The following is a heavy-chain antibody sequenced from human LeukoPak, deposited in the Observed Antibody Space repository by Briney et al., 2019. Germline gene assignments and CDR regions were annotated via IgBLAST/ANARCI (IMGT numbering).Heavy chain of an antibody. D-gene: IGHD2-15*01. CDR2: INHSGST. V-gene: IGHV4-34*01. CDR3: AREGYCSGGSCYEFYYYYMDV. J-gene: IGHJ6*03. Sequence: SETLSLTCAVYGGSFSGYYWSWIRQPPGKGLEWIGEINHSGSTNYNPSLKSRVTISVDTSKNQFSLKLSSVTAADTAVYYCAREGYCSGGSCYEFYYYYMDVWGKGTTVTVSS. CDR1: GGSFSGYY.